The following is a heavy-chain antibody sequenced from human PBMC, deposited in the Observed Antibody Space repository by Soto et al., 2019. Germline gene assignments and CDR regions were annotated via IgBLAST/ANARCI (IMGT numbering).Heavy chain of an antibody. CDR3: AGRQDYGDYGWFDP. Sequence: QVQLVQSGAEVKKPGSSVKVSCKASGGTFSSYAISWVRQAPGQGLEWMGGIIPIFGTANYAQKFQGRVTITADESTSTAYMELGSLRSEDTAVYYWAGRQDYGDYGWFDPWGQGTLVTVSS. V-gene: IGHV1-69*01. CDR2: IIPIFGTA. CDR1: GGTFSSYA. J-gene: IGHJ5*02. D-gene: IGHD4-17*01.